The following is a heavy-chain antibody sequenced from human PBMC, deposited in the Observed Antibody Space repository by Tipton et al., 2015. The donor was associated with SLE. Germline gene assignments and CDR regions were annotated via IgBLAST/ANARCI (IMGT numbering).Heavy chain of an antibody. CDR1: GGSIISYY. Sequence: TLSLTCNVSGGSIISYYWGWIRQPPGKGLEWIGSAHYSGITYYNPSLKSRVTISVDTSKNQFSLRVSSVTAADTAVYYCARAGTGTAWGTFDIWGPGTMVTVSS. CDR2: AHYSGIT. V-gene: IGHV4-39*07. CDR3: ARAGTGTAWGTFDI. D-gene: IGHD1-14*01. J-gene: IGHJ3*02.